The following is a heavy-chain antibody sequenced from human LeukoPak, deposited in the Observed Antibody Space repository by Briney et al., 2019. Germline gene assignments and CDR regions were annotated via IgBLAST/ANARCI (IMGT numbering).Heavy chain of an antibody. CDR1: GFTFSSYA. CDR2: ISGSGGST. D-gene: IGHD2-2*02. CDR3: AKPYGLHLVVVPAAIMAADY. V-gene: IGHV3-23*01. Sequence: PGGSLRLSCAASGFTFSSYAMSWVRQAPGKGLEWVSAISGSGGSTYYADSVKGRFTISRDNSKNTLYLQMNSLRAEDTAVYYCAKPYGLHLVVVPAAIMAADYWGQGTLVTVSS. J-gene: IGHJ4*02.